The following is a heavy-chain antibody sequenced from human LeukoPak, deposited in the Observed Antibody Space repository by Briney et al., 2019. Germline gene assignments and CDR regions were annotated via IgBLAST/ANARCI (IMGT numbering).Heavy chain of an antibody. V-gene: IGHV3-21*01. D-gene: IGHD3-10*01. CDR1: GFSFSSHS. CDR3: ARDRVSGFGPDY. Sequence: PGGSLRLSCAASGFSFSSHSMNWVRQAPGKGLEWVSSVSSSSSFIYYADSVKGRFTISRDNAKKSLYLQMNSLRAEDTAVYYCARDRVSGFGPDYWGRGTLVTVSS. CDR2: VSSSSSFI. J-gene: IGHJ4*02.